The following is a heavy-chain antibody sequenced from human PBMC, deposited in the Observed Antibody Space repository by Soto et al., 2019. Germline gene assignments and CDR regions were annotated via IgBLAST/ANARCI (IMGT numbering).Heavy chain of an antibody. V-gene: IGHV4-59*01. Sequence: ASETLSLTCTVSGGSISSYYWSWIRQPPGKGLEWIGYIYYSGSTNYNPSLKSRVTISVDTSKNQFSLKLSSVTAADTAVYYCARQLRLGELSLNYFDYWGQGTLVTVSS. D-gene: IGHD3-16*02. CDR1: GGSISSYY. J-gene: IGHJ4*02. CDR3: ARQLRLGELSLNYFDY. CDR2: IYYSGST.